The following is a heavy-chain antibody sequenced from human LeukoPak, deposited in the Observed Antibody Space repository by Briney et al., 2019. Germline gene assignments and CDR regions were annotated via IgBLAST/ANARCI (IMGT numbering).Heavy chain of an antibody. CDR1: GFTVSSND. CDR3: ARDLGAVAGFGS. V-gene: IGHV3-53*01. D-gene: IGHD6-19*01. Sequence: GGSLRLSCAASGFTVSSNDMSWVRQAPGKGLEWVSVIYSGGSTYYADSVKGRFTISRDNSKNTLYLQMNSLRAEDTAVYYCARDLGAVAGFGSWGQGTLVTVSS. J-gene: IGHJ5*02. CDR2: IYSGGST.